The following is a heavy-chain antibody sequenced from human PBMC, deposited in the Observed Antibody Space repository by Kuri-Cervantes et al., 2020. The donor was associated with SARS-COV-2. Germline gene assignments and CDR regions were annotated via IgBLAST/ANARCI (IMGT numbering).Heavy chain of an antibody. V-gene: IGHV3-30*03. CDR3: ARELRELPNWFDP. D-gene: IGHD1-26*01. CDR1: GFTFSSYG. Sequence: GGSLRLSCAASGFTFSSYGMHWVRQAPGKGLEWVAVISYDGSNKYYADSVKGRFTISRDNSKNTLYLQMNSLRAEDTAVYYCARELRELPNWFDPWGQGNLVTVSS. J-gene: IGHJ5*02. CDR2: ISYDGSNK.